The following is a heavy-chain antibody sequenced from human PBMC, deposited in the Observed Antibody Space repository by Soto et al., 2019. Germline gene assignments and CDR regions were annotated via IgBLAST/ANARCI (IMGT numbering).Heavy chain of an antibody. J-gene: IGHJ6*02. CDR3: ARLERYCSSTSCYHGELDYYYYGMDV. CDR2: IDPSDSYT. CDR1: GYSFTSYW. D-gene: IGHD2-2*01. Sequence: EVQLVQSGAEVKKPGESLRISCKGSGYSFTSYWISWVRQMPGKGLEWMGRIDPSDSYTNYSPSFQGHVTISADKSISTAYLQWSSLKASDTAMYYCARLERYCSSTSCYHGELDYYYYGMDVWGQGTTVTVSS. V-gene: IGHV5-10-1*01.